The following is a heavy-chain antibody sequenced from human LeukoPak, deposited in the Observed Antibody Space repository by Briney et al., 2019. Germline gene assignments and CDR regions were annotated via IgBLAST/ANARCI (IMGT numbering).Heavy chain of an antibody. CDR2: MNPNSGNT. Sequence: ASVKVSCKASGYTFTSYDINWVRQATGQGLEWMGWMNPNSGNTGYAQKFQGRVTMTRNTSISTAYMELSSLRSEDTAVYYCARGRTGTDGYRRNWFDPWGQGTLVTVSS. CDR3: ARGRTGTDGYRRNWFDP. V-gene: IGHV1-8*01. D-gene: IGHD5-24*01. J-gene: IGHJ5*02. CDR1: GYTFTSYD.